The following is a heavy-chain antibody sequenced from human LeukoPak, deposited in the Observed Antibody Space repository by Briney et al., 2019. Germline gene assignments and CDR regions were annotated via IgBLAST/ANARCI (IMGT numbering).Heavy chain of an antibody. Sequence: GGSLRLSCAASGFTFSSYGMHWVRQAPGKGLEWVAVISYDGSNKYYADSVKGRFTISRDNAKNSLYLQMNSLRAEDTAVYYCARDRAVVVAATDHFFDYWGQGTLVTVSS. J-gene: IGHJ4*02. CDR3: ARDRAVVVAATDHFFDY. CDR1: GFTFSSYG. V-gene: IGHV3-30*03. CDR2: ISYDGSNK. D-gene: IGHD2-15*01.